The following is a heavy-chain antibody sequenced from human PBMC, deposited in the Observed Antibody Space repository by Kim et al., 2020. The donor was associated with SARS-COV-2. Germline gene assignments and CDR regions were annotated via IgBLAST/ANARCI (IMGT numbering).Heavy chain of an antibody. J-gene: IGHJ6*02. V-gene: IGHV4-39*07. CDR1: GGSISSSSYY. CDR2: IYYSGST. D-gene: IGHD3-10*01. Sequence: SETLSLTCTVSGGSISSSSYYWGWIRQPPGKGLEWIGSIYYSGSTYYNPSLKSRVTISVDTSKNQFSLKLSSVTAADTAVYYCARFPPMVRGVTANYYYYYGMDVWGQGTTVTVSS. CDR3: ARFPPMVRGVTANYYYYYGMDV.